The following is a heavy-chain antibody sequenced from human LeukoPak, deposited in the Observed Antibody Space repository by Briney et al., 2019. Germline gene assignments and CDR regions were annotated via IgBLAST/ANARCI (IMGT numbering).Heavy chain of an antibody. Sequence: PGGFLRLSCAASGFTFSNYWMHWVRQAPGKGLVWVSSIKSNGRTTSYADSVKGRFTISRDNAKNTLYLQMNSLRVEDTAVYYCARDGRLDGYNGIVDNWGQGTLVTVSS. CDR3: ARDGRLDGYNGIVDN. CDR1: GFTFSNYW. J-gene: IGHJ4*02. CDR2: IKSNGRTT. D-gene: IGHD5-24*01. V-gene: IGHV3-74*01.